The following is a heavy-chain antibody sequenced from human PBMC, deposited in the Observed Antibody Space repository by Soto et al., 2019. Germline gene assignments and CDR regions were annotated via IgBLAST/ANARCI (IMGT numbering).Heavy chain of an antibody. V-gene: IGHV3-30-3*01. J-gene: IGHJ4*02. CDR1: GFTFRSYA. Sequence: QVHLVASGGGMVQPGRSLRLACTASGFTFRSYAMHWVRQAPGKGLEWVAVISYPGSNTYYEDPVKGRFRISRDISNNTLYLQMNCLRSEDTAVNYCARAPGGSTETFDSWGQGTLVTVSS. CDR2: ISYPGSNT. CDR3: ARAPGGSTETFDS. D-gene: IGHD5-12*01.